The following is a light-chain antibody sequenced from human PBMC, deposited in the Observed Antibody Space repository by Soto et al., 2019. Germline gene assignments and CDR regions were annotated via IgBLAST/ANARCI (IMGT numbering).Light chain of an antibody. J-gene: IGKJ3*01. CDR2: GAS. CDR1: QSVSSY. V-gene: IGKV3-20*01. CDR3: QQYGNSPFT. Sequence: EIVLTQSPDTLSLSPGERATLSCRASQSVSSYLAWYQQKPGQAPRLLLYGASNRATGIPDRLSGSGSGTDFTLIISRLEPEDFAVYYCQQYGNSPFTFGPGTKVDL.